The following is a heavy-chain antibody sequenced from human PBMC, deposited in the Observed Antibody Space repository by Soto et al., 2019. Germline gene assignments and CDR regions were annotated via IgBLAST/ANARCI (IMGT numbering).Heavy chain of an antibody. CDR2: INPDSGDT. D-gene: IGHD3-3*02. Sequence: GASVKVSCKASGYTFTGQYMHWVRQAPGQGLEWMGWINPDSGDTKYAQKFQGRVTMTRDTSISTVDMELSRLKSDDTAVYYCARDRGNMVAIFHHYYGMDVWGQGTTVTVSS. V-gene: IGHV1-2*02. CDR3: ARDRGNMVAIFHHYYGMDV. J-gene: IGHJ6*02. CDR1: GYTFTGQY.